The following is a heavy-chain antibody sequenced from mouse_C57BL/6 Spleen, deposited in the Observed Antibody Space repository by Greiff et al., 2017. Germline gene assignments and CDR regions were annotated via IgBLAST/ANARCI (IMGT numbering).Heavy chain of an antibody. CDR2: IYPGDGDT. V-gene: IGHV1-82*01. CDR1: GYAFSSSW. CDR3: AGGNCDYYAMDY. J-gene: IGHJ4*01. D-gene: IGHD2-1*01. Sequence: VQLQQSGPELVKPGASVKISCKASGYAFSSSWMNWVKQRPGKGLEWIGRIYPGDGDTNYNGKFKGKATLTADKSSSTAYMQLSSLTSEDSAVYCCAGGNCDYYAMDYWGQGTSVTVSS.